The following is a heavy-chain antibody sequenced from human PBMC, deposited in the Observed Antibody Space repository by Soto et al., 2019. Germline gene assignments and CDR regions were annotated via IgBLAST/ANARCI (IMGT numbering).Heavy chain of an antibody. D-gene: IGHD3-9*01. CDR1: GYTFTSYD. J-gene: IGHJ6*03. Sequence: ASVKVSCKASGYTFTSYDINWVRQATGQGLEWMGWMNPNSGNTGYAQKFQGRVTMTRNTSISTAYMELSSLRSEDTAVYYCARGNYDILTGYTLSDYYYYMDVWGKGTTVTVSS. CDR3: ARGNYDILTGYTLSDYYYYMDV. V-gene: IGHV1-8*01. CDR2: MNPNSGNT.